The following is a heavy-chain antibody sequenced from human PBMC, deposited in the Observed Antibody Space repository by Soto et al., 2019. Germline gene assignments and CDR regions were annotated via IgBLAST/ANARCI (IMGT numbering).Heavy chain of an antibody. J-gene: IGHJ6*03. CDR2: ISYDGSNK. CDR1: GFTFSSYG. Sequence: GGSLRLSCAASGFTFSSYGMHWVRQAPGKGLEWVAVISYDGSNKYYADSVKGRITISRDNSKNTLYLQMNSLRAEDTAVYYCAKEAVDHSSGWFPISYYYYYMDVWGKGTTVTVSS. V-gene: IGHV3-30*18. D-gene: IGHD6-19*01. CDR3: AKEAVDHSSGWFPISYYYYYMDV.